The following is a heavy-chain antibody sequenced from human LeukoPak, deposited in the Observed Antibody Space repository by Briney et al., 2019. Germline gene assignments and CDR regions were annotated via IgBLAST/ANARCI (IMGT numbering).Heavy chain of an antibody. D-gene: IGHD2-2*01. CDR2: ISSSSSYI. J-gene: IGHJ6*02. CDR1: GFTFSSYS. CDR3: AALQYQLLSYGMDV. V-gene: IGHV3-21*01. Sequence: PGGSLRLSCAASGFTFSSYSMNWVRQDPGKGLERVSSISSSSSYIYYADSVKGRFTISRANAKNSLYLQMNSLRAEDTAVYYCAALQYQLLSYGMDVWGQGTTVTVSS.